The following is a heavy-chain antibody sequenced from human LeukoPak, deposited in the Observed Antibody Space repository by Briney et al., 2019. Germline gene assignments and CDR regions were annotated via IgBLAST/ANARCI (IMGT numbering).Heavy chain of an antibody. CDR1: GITFSNYA. CDR2: IGYRGGSI. D-gene: IGHD5-18*01. CDR3: AKDLRGYSYGYDAFDI. J-gene: IGHJ3*02. Sequence: GGSLRLSCAASGITFSNYAMSWVRQAPGKGLEWVSIIGYRGGSIYYAYSVKGRFTISRDNSKNTLYLQMNSLRAEDTAVYYCAKDLRGYSYGYDAFDIWGQGTMVTVSS. V-gene: IGHV3-23*01.